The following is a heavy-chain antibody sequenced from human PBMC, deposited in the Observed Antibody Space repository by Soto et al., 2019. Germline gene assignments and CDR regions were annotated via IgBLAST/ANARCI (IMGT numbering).Heavy chain of an antibody. D-gene: IGHD3-10*02. CDR1: GYTFTAYY. CDR2: INPKFGDT. V-gene: IGHV1-2*02. J-gene: IGHJ6*02. Sequence: QVQLVQSGAEVKAPGDSVRVSCEASGYTFTAYYIHWVRRAPGQGLEWMGWINPKFGDTTYAQDFQGRVSMTRDMSISTVYMELSRLTSDDTAIYYCARNMDYYYGRGSGNGHGVWGQGTTVTVFS. CDR3: ARNMDYYYGRGSGNGHGV.